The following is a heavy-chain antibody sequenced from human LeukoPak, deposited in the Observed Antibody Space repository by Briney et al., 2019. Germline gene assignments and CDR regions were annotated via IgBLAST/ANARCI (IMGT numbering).Heavy chain of an antibody. V-gene: IGHV4-30-4*01. J-gene: IGHJ6*03. D-gene: IGHD3-10*01. CDR2: IYYSGST. CDR3: ARDRFDYYGSGARSYYYYYMDV. CDR1: GGSISSGDYY. Sequence: SETLSLTCTVSGGSISSGDYYWSWIRQPPGKGLERIGYIYYSGSTYYNPSLKSRVTISVDTSKNQFSLKLSSVTAADTAVYYCARDRFDYYGSGARSYYYYYMDVWGKGTTVTVSS.